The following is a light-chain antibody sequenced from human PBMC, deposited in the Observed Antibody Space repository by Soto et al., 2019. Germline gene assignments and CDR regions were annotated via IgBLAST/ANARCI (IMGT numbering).Light chain of an antibody. Sequence: EIVMTQSPVTLSASPGGSRTLSCRASQSVDNNVAWYQQKPGQAPRLXXVGSFARATGIPARFSGSGSGSEFTLTISGLQSEDFAVYYGQQYNDRPPITFGQGTRLEIK. V-gene: IGKV3-15*01. J-gene: IGKJ5*01. CDR1: QSVDNN. CDR2: GSF. CDR3: QQYNDRPPIT.